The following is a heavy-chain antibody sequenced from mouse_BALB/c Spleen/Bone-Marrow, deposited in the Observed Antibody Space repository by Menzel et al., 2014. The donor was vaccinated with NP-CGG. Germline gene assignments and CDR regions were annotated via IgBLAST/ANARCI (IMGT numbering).Heavy chain of an antibody. CDR2: ISSGSSTI. D-gene: IGHD2-2*01. CDR3: ARGIGYDAGFVY. V-gene: IGHV5-17*02. CDR1: GFTFSSIG. J-gene: IGHJ3*01. Sequence: EVQLVESGGGLVQPGGSRKLSCAASGFTFSSIGMHWVRQAPEKGLEWVAYISSGSSTIYYADTVKGRFPISRDNPKNTLFLQMTRLRSEDTAMYYWARGIGYDAGFVYWGQGTLVTVSA.